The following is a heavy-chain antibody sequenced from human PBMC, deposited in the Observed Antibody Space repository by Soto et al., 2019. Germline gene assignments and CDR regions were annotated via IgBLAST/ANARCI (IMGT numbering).Heavy chain of an antibody. CDR3: ANTAGGGGSPFGY. D-gene: IGHD1-26*01. CDR2: ISYDGSNK. J-gene: IGHJ4*02. V-gene: IGHV3-30*18. CDR1: GFTFSSYG. Sequence: QVQLVESGGGVVQPGRSLRLSCAASGFTFSSYGMHWVRQAPGKGLEWVAVISYDGSNKYYADSVKGRFTISRDNSKNTLYLQMYSLRAEDTAVYYCANTAGGGGSPFGYWGQGTLVTVSS.